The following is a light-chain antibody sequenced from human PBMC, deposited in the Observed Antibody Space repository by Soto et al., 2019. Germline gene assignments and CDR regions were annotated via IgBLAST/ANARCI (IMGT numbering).Light chain of an antibody. CDR1: SRDVGGYNY. CDR3: SSYTGSNTPV. J-gene: IGLJ2*01. V-gene: IGLV2-14*01. Sequence: QSALTQPASVSGSPGQSITISCTGTSRDVGGYNYVSWYQQHPGKAPKLMLYEVSNRPSGVSNRFSGSKSGNTASLTISGLQAEDEADYYCSSYTGSNTPVFGGGTKVTVL. CDR2: EVS.